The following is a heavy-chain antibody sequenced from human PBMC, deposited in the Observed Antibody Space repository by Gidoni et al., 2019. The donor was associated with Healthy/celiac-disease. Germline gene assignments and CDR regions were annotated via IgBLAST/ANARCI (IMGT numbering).Heavy chain of an antibody. CDR1: GYSISSGYY. D-gene: IGHD5-12*01. Sequence: QVQLQESGPGLVKPSETLSLTCAVSGYSISSGYYWGWIRQPPGKGLEWIGSIYHSGSTYYNPSLKSRVTISVDTSKNQFSLKLSSVTAADTAVYYCARESGRWLQLGYFDLWGRGTLVTVSS. V-gene: IGHV4-38-2*02. CDR3: ARESGRWLQLGYFDL. J-gene: IGHJ2*01. CDR2: IYHSGST.